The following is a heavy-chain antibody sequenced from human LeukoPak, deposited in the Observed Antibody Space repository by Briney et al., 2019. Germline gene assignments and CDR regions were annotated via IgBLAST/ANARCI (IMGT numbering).Heavy chain of an antibody. CDR3: ASPKYCSGGSCYSGWYFDL. CDR2: IYYSGST. V-gene: IGHV4-39*01. CDR1: GGSISSSSYY. D-gene: IGHD2-15*01. J-gene: IGHJ2*01. Sequence: SETLSLTCTVSGGSISSSSYYWGWIRQPPGKGLEWIGSIYYSGSTYYNPSLKSRVTISGDTSKNQFSLKLSSVTAADTAVYYCASPKYCSGGSCYSGWYFDLWGRGTLVTVSS.